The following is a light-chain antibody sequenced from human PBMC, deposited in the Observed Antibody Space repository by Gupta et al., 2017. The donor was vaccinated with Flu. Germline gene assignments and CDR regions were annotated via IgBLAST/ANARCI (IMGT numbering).Light chain of an antibody. J-gene: IGLJ3*02. CDR2: EDN. CDR3: QSYDSSNWV. Sequence: PHSVSESPGKTVTISCPRSSGSIASNYVQWYQQRPGSAPTTVIYEDNQRPSGVPDRFSGSIDSSSNSASLTISGLKTEDEADYYCQSYDSSNWVFGGGTKLTGL. V-gene: IGLV6-57*03. CDR1: SGSIASNY.